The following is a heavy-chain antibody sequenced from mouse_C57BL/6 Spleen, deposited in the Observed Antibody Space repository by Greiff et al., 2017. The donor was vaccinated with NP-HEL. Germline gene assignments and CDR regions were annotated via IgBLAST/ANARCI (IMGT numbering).Heavy chain of an antibody. CDR3: ARGYYGSLDY. CDR2: ISSGSSTI. J-gene: IGHJ2*01. Sequence: EVKLVESGGGLVKPGGSLKLSCAASGFTFSDYGMHWVRQAPEKGLEWVAYISSGSSTIYYADPVKGRFTFSRDNAKNTLFLQMTSLRSEDTAMYYCARGYYGSLDYWGQGTTLTVSS. CDR1: GFTFSDYG. D-gene: IGHD1-1*01. V-gene: IGHV5-17*01.